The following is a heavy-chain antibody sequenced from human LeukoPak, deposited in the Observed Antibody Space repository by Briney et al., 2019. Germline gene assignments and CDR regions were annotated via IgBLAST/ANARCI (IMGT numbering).Heavy chain of an antibody. CDR1: GGSISSYY. J-gene: IGHJ3*01. Sequence: SETLSLTCTVSGGSISSYYWSWIRQPPGKGLEWIGYIYYSGSTNYNPSLKSRVTISVDTSKNQFSLKLSSVTAADTAVYYCARDYTFGAFDLWGQGTMVTVSS. D-gene: IGHD3-10*01. CDR3: ARDYTFGAFDL. V-gene: IGHV4-59*12. CDR2: IYYSGST.